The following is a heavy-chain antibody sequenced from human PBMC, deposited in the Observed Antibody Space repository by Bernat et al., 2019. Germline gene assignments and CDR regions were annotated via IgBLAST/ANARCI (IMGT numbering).Heavy chain of an antibody. D-gene: IGHD3-3*01. CDR3: ARDLVTIFGVVRGYYGMDV. CDR2: IYSGGST. Sequence: EAQLVESGGGLVQPGGSLRLSCAASGFTVSSNYMSWVRQAPGKGLEWVSVIYSGGSTYYADSVKGRFTISRHNSKNTLYLQMNSLRAEDTAVYYCARDLVTIFGVVRGYYGMDVWGRGTTVTVSS. V-gene: IGHV3-53*04. CDR1: GFTVSSNY. J-gene: IGHJ6*02.